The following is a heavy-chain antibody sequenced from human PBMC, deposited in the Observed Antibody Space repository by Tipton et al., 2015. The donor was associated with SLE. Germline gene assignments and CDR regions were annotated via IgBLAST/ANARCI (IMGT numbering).Heavy chain of an antibody. CDR3: TRVRFRDGYNWYAFDI. CDR2: SRSKVHGGAT. Sequence: SLRLSCTASGFTFGDYSMSWVRQAPGKGLEWVGFSRSKVHGGATEYAASVEGRFSISRDDSKNIVYLLMNSLKTEDTAVYHRTRVRFRDGYNWYAFDIWGQGTMVTVSS. V-gene: IGHV3-49*04. J-gene: IGHJ3*02. D-gene: IGHD5-24*01. CDR1: GFTFGDYS.